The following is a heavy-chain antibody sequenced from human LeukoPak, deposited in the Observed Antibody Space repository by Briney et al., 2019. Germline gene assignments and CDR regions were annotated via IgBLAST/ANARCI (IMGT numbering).Heavy chain of an antibody. D-gene: IGHD1-26*01. J-gene: IGHJ4*02. V-gene: IGHV3-23*01. CDR3: AKPQWETRRGPFDY. Sequence: PGGSLRLSCAASGFTFSSYAMSWVRQAPGKGLEWVSAISGSGGSTYYADSVKGRFTISRDNSENTLYLQMNSLRAEDTAVYYCAKPQWETRRGPFDYWGQGTLVTVSS. CDR2: ISGSGGST. CDR1: GFTFSSYA.